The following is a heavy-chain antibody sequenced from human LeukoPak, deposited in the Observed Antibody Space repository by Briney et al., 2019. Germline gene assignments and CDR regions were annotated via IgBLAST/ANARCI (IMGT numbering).Heavy chain of an antibody. CDR1: GFNVSSNY. Sequence: GGSLRLSRAPSGFNVSSNYMSWVRQAPGKGLEWVSVIYSGGSTYYADSVKGRFTISRDNSKNTLYLQMNSLRAEDTAVYYCARDPWGFSSSFLTEYYYYGMDVWGQGTTVTVSS. CDR2: IYSGGST. D-gene: IGHD6-13*01. CDR3: ARDPWGFSSSFLTEYYYYGMDV. J-gene: IGHJ6*02. V-gene: IGHV3-66*01.